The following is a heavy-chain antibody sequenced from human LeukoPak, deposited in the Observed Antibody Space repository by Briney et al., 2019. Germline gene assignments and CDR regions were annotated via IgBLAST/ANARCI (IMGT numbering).Heavy chain of an antibody. D-gene: IGHD3-22*01. Sequence: SGGSLRLSCAASGFTFSSYAMSWVRQAPGKGLEWVLAISGSGGSTYYADSVKGRFTISRDNSKNTLYLQMNSLRAEDTAVYYCAKGPDSSGYYNYYFDYWGQGILVTVSS. J-gene: IGHJ4*02. CDR2: ISGSGGST. CDR1: GFTFSSYA. CDR3: AKGPDSSGYYNYYFDY. V-gene: IGHV3-23*01.